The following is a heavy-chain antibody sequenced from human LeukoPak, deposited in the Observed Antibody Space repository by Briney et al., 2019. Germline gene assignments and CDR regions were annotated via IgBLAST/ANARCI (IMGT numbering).Heavy chain of an antibody. J-gene: IGHJ4*02. D-gene: IGHD2-21*02. Sequence: ASVKVSCKASGGTFSSYAISWVRQAPGQGLEWTGGIIPIFGTANYAQKFQGRVTITADESTSTAYMELSSLRSEDTAVYYCATCGGDCYSSTQFDYWGQGTLVTVSS. CDR2: IIPIFGTA. CDR3: ATCGGDCYSSTQFDY. CDR1: GGTFSSYA. V-gene: IGHV1-69*13.